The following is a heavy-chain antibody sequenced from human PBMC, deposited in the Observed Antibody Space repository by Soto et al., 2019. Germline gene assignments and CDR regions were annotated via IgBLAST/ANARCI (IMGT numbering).Heavy chain of an antibody. J-gene: IGHJ2*01. CDR2: FSGSGGST. D-gene: IGHD3-3*01. CDR3: AKRAIFGFFFQAEDGIRDVRSVSAFLLNRSSDL. V-gene: IGHV3-23*01. Sequence: PGKGLEWCAAFSGSGGSTYYADSVKGRFTISRDNSKTTLYLEMNSLRAEDTAVYYCAKRAIFGFFFQAEDGIRDVRSVSAFLLNRSSDL.